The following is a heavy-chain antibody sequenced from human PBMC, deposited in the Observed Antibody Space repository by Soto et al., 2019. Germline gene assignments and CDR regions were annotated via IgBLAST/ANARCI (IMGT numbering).Heavy chain of an antibody. Sequence: SETLSLTCTVSGASISSYFWSWIRQPPGKGLEWIGHISNRGKSNYNPSLKSRVTISVDTSENKFSLNLSSVTDADTAMYYCARAESSSSEGFYYWGRGTLVTVSS. J-gene: IGHJ4*02. CDR1: GASISSYF. CDR3: ARAESSSSEGFYY. D-gene: IGHD6-6*01. CDR2: ISNRGKS. V-gene: IGHV4-59*01.